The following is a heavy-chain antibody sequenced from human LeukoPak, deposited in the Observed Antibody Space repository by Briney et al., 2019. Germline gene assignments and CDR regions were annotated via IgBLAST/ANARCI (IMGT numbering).Heavy chain of an antibody. CDR3: TRGLGVGATRDY. Sequence: SETLSLTCAVYGGSFSGYYWSWIRQPPGKGLEWIGEIDHSGSTNYNPSLKSRVTISVDTSKNQFSLKGSSVTAADTAVYYCTRGLGVGATRDYWGQGTLVTVSS. CDR2: IDHSGST. D-gene: IGHD1-26*01. CDR1: GGSFSGYY. V-gene: IGHV4-34*01. J-gene: IGHJ4*02.